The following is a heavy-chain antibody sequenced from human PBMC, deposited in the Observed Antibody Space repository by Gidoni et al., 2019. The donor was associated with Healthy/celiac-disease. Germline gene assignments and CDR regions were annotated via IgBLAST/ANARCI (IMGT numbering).Heavy chain of an antibody. CDR1: GGSISSYY. D-gene: IGHD6-19*01. CDR2: IYYSGST. CDR3: ARDREQWLGAPWFDP. Sequence: QVQLQESGPGLVKPSETLSLTCTVSGGSISSYYWSWIRQPPGKGLEWIGYIYYSGSTNYNPSLKSRVTISVDTSKNQFSLKLSSVTAADTAVYYCARDREQWLGAPWFDPWGQGTLVTVSS. J-gene: IGHJ5*02. V-gene: IGHV4-59*01.